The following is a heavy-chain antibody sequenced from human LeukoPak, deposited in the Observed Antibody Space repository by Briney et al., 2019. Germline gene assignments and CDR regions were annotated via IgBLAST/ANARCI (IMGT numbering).Heavy chain of an antibody. J-gene: IGHJ4*02. Sequence: QPGGSLRLSCAASGFTFSSYGMHWVRQAPGKGLEWVAVISYDGSNKYYADSVKGRFTISRDNSKNTLYLQMNSLRAEDTAVYYCAKDRRAETVLDYWGREPWSPSPQ. CDR2: ISYDGSNK. V-gene: IGHV3-30*18. D-gene: IGHD1-1*01. CDR3: AKDRRAETVLDY. CDR1: GFTFSSYG.